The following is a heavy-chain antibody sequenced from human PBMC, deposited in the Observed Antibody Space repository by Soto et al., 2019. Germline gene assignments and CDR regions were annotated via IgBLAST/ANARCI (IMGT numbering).Heavy chain of an antibody. J-gene: IGHJ4*02. Sequence: GGSLRLSCAASGFTFSSYWMHWVRQAPGKGLVWVSRINSDGSSTSYADSVKGRFTISRDNAKNTLYLQMNSLRAEDTAVYYCASGRLLWFGESPLDYWGQGTLVTVSS. D-gene: IGHD3-10*01. CDR1: GFTFSSYW. CDR2: INSDGSST. CDR3: ASGRLLWFGESPLDY. V-gene: IGHV3-74*01.